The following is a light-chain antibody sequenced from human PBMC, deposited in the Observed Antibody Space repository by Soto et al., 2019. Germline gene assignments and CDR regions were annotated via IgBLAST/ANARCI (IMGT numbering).Light chain of an antibody. V-gene: IGKV4-1*01. Sequence: DIVMTQSPDSLAVSLGERATINCKPSQSVFYNSNNKHYLAWYQHKPGQPPRLLIYWASTRESGVPDRFSGSGYRKDFPLAISSLQSEDVAFYCCQLYYSTPLTFGGGIKGEI. J-gene: IGKJ4*01. CDR2: WAS. CDR1: QSVFYNSNNKHY. CDR3: QLYYSTPLT.